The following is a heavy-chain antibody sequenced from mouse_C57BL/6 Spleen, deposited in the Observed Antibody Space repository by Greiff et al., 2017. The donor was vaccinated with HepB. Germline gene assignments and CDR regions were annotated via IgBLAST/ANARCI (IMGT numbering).Heavy chain of an antibody. J-gene: IGHJ3*01. CDR1: GYAFSSSW. CDR2: IYPGDGDT. Sequence: VKLQESGPELVKPGASVKISCKASGYAFSSSWMNWVKQRPGKGLEWIGRIYPGDGDTNYNGKFKGKATLTADKSSSTAYMQLSSLTSEDSAVYFCARERQLWGQGTLVTVSA. V-gene: IGHV1-82*01. D-gene: IGHD3-2*01. CDR3: ARERQL.